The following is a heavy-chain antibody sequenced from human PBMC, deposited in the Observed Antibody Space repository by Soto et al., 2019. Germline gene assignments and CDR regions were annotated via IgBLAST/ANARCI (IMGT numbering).Heavy chain of an antibody. Sequence: EVQLVESGGVVVQPGGSLRLSCAASGFTFDDYTMHWVRQAPGKGLEWVSLISWDGGSTYYADSVKGRFTISRDNSKNPLYLQMNSLRTEDTALYYCAKDGYYVWGSSKGMDVWGQGTTVTVSS. J-gene: IGHJ6*02. CDR3: AKDGYYVWGSSKGMDV. V-gene: IGHV3-43*01. D-gene: IGHD3-16*01. CDR1: GFTFDDYT. CDR2: ISWDGGST.